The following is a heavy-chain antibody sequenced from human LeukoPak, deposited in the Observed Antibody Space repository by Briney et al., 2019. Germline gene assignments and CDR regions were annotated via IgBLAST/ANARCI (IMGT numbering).Heavy chain of an antibody. Sequence: PSETLSLTCAVYGGSFSGYYWSWIRQPPGKGLEWIGEINHSGSTNYNPSLKSRVTISVDTSKNQFSLKLSSVTAADTAVYYCARGPVMRYYYDSSGYQPLSYFDYWGQGTLVTVSS. CDR3: ARGPVMRYYYDSSGYQPLSYFDY. J-gene: IGHJ4*02. V-gene: IGHV4-34*01. D-gene: IGHD3-22*01. CDR1: GGSFSGYY. CDR2: INHSGST.